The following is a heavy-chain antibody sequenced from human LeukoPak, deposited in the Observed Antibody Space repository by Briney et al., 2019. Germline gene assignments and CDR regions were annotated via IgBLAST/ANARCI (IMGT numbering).Heavy chain of an antibody. Sequence: GGSLRLSCAASGFTFSDHYMDWARQAPGKGLEWVASINSDGSEGYYADVVKGRFTISRDNAKNSLYLQINSLRAEDTAVYYCARSSYSSSSSVWGQGTMVTVSS. V-gene: IGHV3-7*03. CDR3: ARSSYSSSSSV. J-gene: IGHJ3*01. CDR1: GFTFSDHY. CDR2: INSDGSEG. D-gene: IGHD6-6*01.